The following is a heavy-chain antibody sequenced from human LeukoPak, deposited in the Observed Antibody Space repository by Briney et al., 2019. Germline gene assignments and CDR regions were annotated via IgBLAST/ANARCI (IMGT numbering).Heavy chain of an antibody. CDR3: AREAGGDYYYYYYMDV. CDR1: GGSISSYY. Sequence: SGTLSLTCTVSGGSISSYYWSWIRQPPGKGLEWIGYIYYSGSTNYNPSLKSRVTISVDTSKNQFSLKLSSVTAADTAVYYCAREAGGDYYYYYYMDVWGKGTTVTASS. CDR2: IYYSGST. D-gene: IGHD6-19*01. V-gene: IGHV4-59*01. J-gene: IGHJ6*03.